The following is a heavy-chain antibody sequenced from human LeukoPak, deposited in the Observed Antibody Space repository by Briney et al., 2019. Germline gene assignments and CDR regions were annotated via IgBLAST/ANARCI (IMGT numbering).Heavy chain of an antibody. J-gene: IGHJ4*02. Sequence: GGSLILSCAASGFTFSRYTIHWVRQTTGRSLEWVSSISGTRNFIFYAESLKGRFTISRDNANNSVYLQMDTLRAEDTAVYYCERVINGYIDYWGQGTLVTVSS. CDR2: ISGTRNFI. CDR1: GFTFSRYT. V-gene: IGHV3-21*06. D-gene: IGHD2-8*01. CDR3: ERVINGYIDY.